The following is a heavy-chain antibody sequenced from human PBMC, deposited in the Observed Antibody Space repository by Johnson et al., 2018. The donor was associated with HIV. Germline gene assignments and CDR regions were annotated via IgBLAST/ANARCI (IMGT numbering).Heavy chain of an antibody. CDR1: GFTFSNAC. V-gene: IGHV3-15*01. CDR3: TTGYSGSYLGAFDI. CDR2: IKSKTAGGTT. D-gene: IGHD1-26*01. J-gene: IGHJ3*02. Sequence: VQLVESGGGLVKPGGSLRLSCAASGFTFSNACMSWVRQAPGKGLEWVGRIKSKTAGGTTDYAAPVKGRSTISRDDSKNTLYRQMNRLKTEDTAVYYCTTGYSGSYLGAFDIWGQGTMVTVSS.